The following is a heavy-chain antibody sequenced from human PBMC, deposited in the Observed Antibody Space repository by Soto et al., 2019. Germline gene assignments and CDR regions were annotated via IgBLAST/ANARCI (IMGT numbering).Heavy chain of an antibody. CDR1: GGTFSSYA. CDR3: ARVPRSIAARIGHYGMDV. D-gene: IGHD6-6*01. V-gene: IGHV1-69*13. CDR2: IIPIFGTA. J-gene: IGHJ6*02. Sequence: ASVKVSCKASGGTFSSYAISWVRQAPGQGLEWMGGIIPIFGTANYAQKFQGRVTITADESTSTAYMELSSLRSEDTAVYYCARVPRSIAARIGHYGMDVWGQGTAVTVSS.